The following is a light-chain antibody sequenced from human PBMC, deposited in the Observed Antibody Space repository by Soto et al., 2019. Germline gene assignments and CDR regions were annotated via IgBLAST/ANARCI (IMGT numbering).Light chain of an antibody. CDR3: QQYNNWPMYT. CDR1: QSVSSN. V-gene: IGKV3-15*01. Sequence: EIVMMQSPATLSVSPGERATLSCRASQSVSSNLAWYQQKPGQAPRLLIYGASTRAPDIPARFSGSGSGTEFTLTISSLQSADFAVYYCQQYNNWPMYTFGQGTKLDIK. CDR2: GAS. J-gene: IGKJ2*01.